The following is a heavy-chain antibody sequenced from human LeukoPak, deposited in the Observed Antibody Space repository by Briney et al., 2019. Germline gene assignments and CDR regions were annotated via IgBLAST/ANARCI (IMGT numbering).Heavy chain of an antibody. Sequence: ASVKVSCKASGYTFTSYGISWVRQAPGQGLEWMGWISTYNGNSNYEQSLQGRLTMTTDTSISTAYMELSRLRSDDTAVYYCATRSSYGSGTPSDAFDIWGQGTMVTVSS. V-gene: IGHV1-18*01. CDR2: ISTYNGNS. J-gene: IGHJ3*02. CDR3: ATRSSYGSGTPSDAFDI. CDR1: GYTFTSYG. D-gene: IGHD3-10*01.